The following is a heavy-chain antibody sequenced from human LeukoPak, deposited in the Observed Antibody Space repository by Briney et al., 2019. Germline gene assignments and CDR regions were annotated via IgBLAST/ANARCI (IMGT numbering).Heavy chain of an antibody. CDR3: ASEQPNKYYFDY. V-gene: IGHV1-46*01. Sequence: APVKVSCKAPGYTFTTYYMHWVRQAPGQGLEYMGIINPSGGGASYEQKFQGRVTMTRDTSTSTVYMELSSLRSEDTAVYYCASEQPNKYYFDYWGQGTLVTVSS. CDR2: INPSGGGA. D-gene: IGHD1/OR15-1a*01. J-gene: IGHJ4*02. CDR1: GYTFTTYY.